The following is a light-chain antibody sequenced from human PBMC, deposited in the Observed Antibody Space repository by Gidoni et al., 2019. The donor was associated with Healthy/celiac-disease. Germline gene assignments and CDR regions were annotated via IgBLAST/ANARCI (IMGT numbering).Light chain of an antibody. CDR1: QSVSSN. CDR2: GAS. Sequence: EIVMTQSPATLSVSPGERATLSCRASQSVSSNLAWYQQKPGQAPRLRIYGASTRATGIPARFSGSGSGTEFTLTISSLQSEDFAVYYCQQYNNWPPKLTFXGXTKVEIK. J-gene: IGKJ4*01. CDR3: QQYNNWPPKLT. V-gene: IGKV3-15*01.